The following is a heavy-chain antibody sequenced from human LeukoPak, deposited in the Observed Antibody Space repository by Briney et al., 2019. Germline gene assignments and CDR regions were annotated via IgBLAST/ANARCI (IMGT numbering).Heavy chain of an antibody. CDR3: AKEMRHCTNGVCYPYFDY. V-gene: IGHV3-23*01. CDR1: GFRLSDHY. Sequence: GGSLRLSCAVSGFRLSDHYMDWVRQAPGKGLEWVSAISGSGGSTYYADSVKGRFTISRDNSKNTLYLQMNSLRAEDTAVYYCAKEMRHCTNGVCYPYFDYWGQGTLVTVSS. J-gene: IGHJ4*02. D-gene: IGHD2-8*01. CDR2: ISGSGGST.